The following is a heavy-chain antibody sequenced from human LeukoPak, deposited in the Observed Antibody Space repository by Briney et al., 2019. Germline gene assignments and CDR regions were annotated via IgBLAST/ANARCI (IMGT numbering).Heavy chain of an antibody. CDR2: ISGSGDAT. Sequence: GGSLRLACAASALTFSNHGTTWARHSPGKGMEWVSTISGSGDATWYADCVGGLFTISRDNYKSTLFLQMNSLRAEDTAVYYCAKDGHKSDSYYYMDVWGKGTTVTVSS. J-gene: IGHJ6*03. CDR3: AKDGHKSDSYYYMDV. CDR1: ALTFSNHG. V-gene: IGHV3-23*01. D-gene: IGHD3/OR15-3a*01.